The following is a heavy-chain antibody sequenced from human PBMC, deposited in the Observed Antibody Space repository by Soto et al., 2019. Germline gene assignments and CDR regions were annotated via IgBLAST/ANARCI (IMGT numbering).Heavy chain of an antibody. J-gene: IGHJ4*02. CDR2: ISGFNGNA. CDR3: ARIGVSSGHESPDFDS. V-gene: IGHV1-18*01. CDR1: GYTFNFYG. D-gene: IGHD3-16*01. Sequence: ASVKVSCKASGYTFNFYGITWVRQAPGQGLEWMGWISGFNGNANYAADLQGRVTMTTDTSTSTAYMELRGLRSDDTAVYYCARIGVSSGHESPDFDSWGQGTLVTVSS.